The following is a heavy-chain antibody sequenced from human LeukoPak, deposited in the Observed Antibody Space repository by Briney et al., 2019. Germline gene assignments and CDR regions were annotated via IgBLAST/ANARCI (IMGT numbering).Heavy chain of an antibody. D-gene: IGHD4-23*01. CDR2: ISSSSSYI. CDR3: ARDQHGGNSGSDY. Sequence: PGGSLRLSCAASGFTFSSYWMHWVRQAPGKGLVWVSSISSSSSYIYYADSVKGRFTISRDNAKNSLYLQMNSLRAEDTAVYYCARDQHGGNSGSDYWGQGTLVTVSS. V-gene: IGHV3-21*01. J-gene: IGHJ4*02. CDR1: GFTFSSYW.